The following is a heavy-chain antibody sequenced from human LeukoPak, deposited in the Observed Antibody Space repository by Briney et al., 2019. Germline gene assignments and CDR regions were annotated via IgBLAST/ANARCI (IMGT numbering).Heavy chain of an antibody. V-gene: IGHV3-23*01. J-gene: IGHJ4*02. CDR3: AKDAFYCSSTSCYAFDY. CDR1: GFTFSSYA. CDR2: ISGSGGST. Sequence: GASLRLSCAASGFTFSSYAMSWVRQAPGEGLEWVSAISGSGGSTYYADSVKGRFTISRDNSKNTLYLQMNSLRAEDTAVYYCAKDAFYCSSTSCYAFDYWGQGTLVTVSS. D-gene: IGHD2-2*01.